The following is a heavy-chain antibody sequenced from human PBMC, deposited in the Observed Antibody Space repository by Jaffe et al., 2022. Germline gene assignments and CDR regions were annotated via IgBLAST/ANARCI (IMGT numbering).Heavy chain of an antibody. CDR2: ISYDGSNK. D-gene: IGHD5-12*01. J-gene: IGHJ4*02. V-gene: IGHV3-30*18. CDR1: GFTFSSYG. CDR3: AKDRLRGGYDPDYFDY. Sequence: QVQLVESGGGVVQPGRSLRLSCAASGFTFSSYGMHWVRQAPGKGLEWVAVISYDGSNKYYADSVKGRFTISRDNSKNTLYLQMNSLRAEDTAVYYCAKDRLRGGYDPDYFDYWGQGTLVTVSS.